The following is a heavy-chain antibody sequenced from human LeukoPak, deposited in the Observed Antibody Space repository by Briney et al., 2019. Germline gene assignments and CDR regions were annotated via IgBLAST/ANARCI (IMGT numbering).Heavy chain of an antibody. CDR2: IYSGGST. J-gene: IGHJ5*02. CDR1: GFTVSSNY. CDR3: ARDLRGEYCGGDCYYNWFDP. Sequence: LSGGSLRLSCAASGFTVSSNYMSWVRQAPGKGLEWVPVIYSGGSTYYADSVKGRFTISRDNSKNTLYLQMNSLRAEDTAVYYCARDLRGEYCGGDCYYNWFDPWGQGTLVTVSS. V-gene: IGHV3-53*01. D-gene: IGHD2-21*02.